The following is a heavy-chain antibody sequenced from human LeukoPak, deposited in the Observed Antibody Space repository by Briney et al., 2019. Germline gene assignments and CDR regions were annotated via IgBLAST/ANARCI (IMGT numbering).Heavy chain of an antibody. CDR3: ARGYCSSTSCYAVDY. Sequence: ASVKVSCKAVGYAFTAYYIHWVRQAPGQGLEWMGTINPSSGSTSYAQKFQGRVTMTRDMSTSTVYMELSSLRSEDTAVYYCARGYCSSTSCYAVDYWGQGTLVAVSS. CDR2: INPSSGST. D-gene: IGHD2-2*01. V-gene: IGHV1-46*01. CDR1: GYAFTAYY. J-gene: IGHJ4*02.